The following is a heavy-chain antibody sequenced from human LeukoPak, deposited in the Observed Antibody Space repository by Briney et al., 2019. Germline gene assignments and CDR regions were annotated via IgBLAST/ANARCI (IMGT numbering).Heavy chain of an antibody. CDR2: IYYSGST. CDR1: GGSISSGGYY. Sequence: PSQTLSLTCTVSGGSISSGGYYWSWLRQHPGQGLEWIGYIYYSGSTYYNPSLKSRITISVNTTKNQFSLKLSSVTAADTAVYYCARDFGDYSGAFDIWGQGTMVTVSS. V-gene: IGHV4-31*03. CDR3: ARDFGDYSGAFDI. J-gene: IGHJ3*02. D-gene: IGHD4-17*01.